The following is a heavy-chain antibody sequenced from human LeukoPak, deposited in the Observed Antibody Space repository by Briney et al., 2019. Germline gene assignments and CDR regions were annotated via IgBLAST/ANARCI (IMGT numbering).Heavy chain of an antibody. D-gene: IGHD6-13*01. V-gene: IGHV3-74*01. Sequence: GGSLRLSCAASGFTFSSYWMHWVRQAPGKGLVWVSRINSDGSSTSYADSVKGRFTISRDNAKNTLYLQMNSLRAEDTAVYYCAGAVAAGYYYYGMDVWGQGTTVTVSS. J-gene: IGHJ6*02. CDR2: INSDGSST. CDR3: AGAVAAGYYYYGMDV. CDR1: GFTFSSYW.